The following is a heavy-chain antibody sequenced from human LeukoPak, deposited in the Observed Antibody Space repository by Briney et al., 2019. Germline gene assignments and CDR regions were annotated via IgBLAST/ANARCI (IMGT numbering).Heavy chain of an antibody. CDR1: GGSISSYY. CDR3: ARVIYSRYYWFDP. CDR2: IYYSGST. D-gene: IGHD5-12*01. V-gene: IGHV4-59*08. J-gene: IGHJ5*02. Sequence: SETLSLTCTVSGGSISSYYWSWIRQPPGKGLEWIGYIYYSGSTNYNPSLKSRVTISVDTSKNQFSLKLSSVTAADTAVYYCARVIYSRYYWFDPWGQGTLVTVSS.